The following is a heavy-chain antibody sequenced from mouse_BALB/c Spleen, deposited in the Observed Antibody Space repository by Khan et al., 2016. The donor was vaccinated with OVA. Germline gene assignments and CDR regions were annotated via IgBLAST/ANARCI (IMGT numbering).Heavy chain of an antibody. CDR2: ISYGGST. CDR1: GYSITSDYA. V-gene: IGHV3-2*02. D-gene: IGHD2-14*01. CDR3: ARKKYDGYAMDY. J-gene: IGHJ4*01. Sequence: EVQLQESGPGLVKPSQSLSLTCTVTGYSITSDYAWDWIRQFPGNKLEWMGYISYGGSTSYNPSLKSRISITRDTSKNQFFLQLNSVTTEDTATDYCARKKYDGYAMDYWGQGTSVTVSS.